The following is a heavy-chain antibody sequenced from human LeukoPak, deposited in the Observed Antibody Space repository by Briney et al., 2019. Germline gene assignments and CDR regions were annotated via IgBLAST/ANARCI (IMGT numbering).Heavy chain of an antibody. CDR3: AREVDFWNYYGMDV. Sequence: GGSLRLSCAASGFTLSSYAMHWVRQAPGKGLEWVAVISYDGSNKYYADSVKGRFTISRDNSKNTPYLQMNSLRAEDTAVYYCAREVDFWNYYGMDVWGQGTTVTVSS. CDR1: GFTLSSYA. J-gene: IGHJ6*02. CDR2: ISYDGSNK. V-gene: IGHV3-30-3*01. D-gene: IGHD3-3*01.